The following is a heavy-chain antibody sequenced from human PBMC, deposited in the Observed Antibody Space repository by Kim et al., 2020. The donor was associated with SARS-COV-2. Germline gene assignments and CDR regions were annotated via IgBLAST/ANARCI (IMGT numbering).Heavy chain of an antibody. J-gene: IGHJ4*02. V-gene: IGHV1-3*01. Sequence: ASVKVSCKASGYTFTNYAIHRVRQAPGQRLEWMGWVNGGNGSTIYAQKFQGRVTITRDTSATTVSMELSSLRSEDTAFYYCARGATGFDYWGQGSLVTVS. CDR1: GYTFTNYA. CDR2: VNGGNGST. CDR3: ARGATGFDY. D-gene: IGHD3-9*01.